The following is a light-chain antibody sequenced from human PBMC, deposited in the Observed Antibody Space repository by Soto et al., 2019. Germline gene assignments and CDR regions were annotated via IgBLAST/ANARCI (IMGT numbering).Light chain of an antibody. J-gene: IGLJ1*01. Sequence: QSVLTQPASVSESPGQSITISCTGSRNDVANNKFVSWYRQSPGKGPKLLIYGDRRRPPGVSNRLSASKSGKTASLTISGRQSHADADYYCCSFFYTGTYLFGSGTILTVL. CDR2: GDR. CDR3: CSFFYTGTYL. V-gene: IGLV2-23*01. CDR1: RNDVANNKF.